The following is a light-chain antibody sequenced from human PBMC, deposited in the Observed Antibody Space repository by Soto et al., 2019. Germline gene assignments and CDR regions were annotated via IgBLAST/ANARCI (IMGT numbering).Light chain of an antibody. V-gene: IGKV3-15*01. CDR3: QQYHNWPPRT. CDR2: GAS. Sequence: EIVMTQSPATLSVSPGERVTLSCRASQSVSSNLAWYQQKPGQAPRLLIYGASTRATGIPARFSGGGSETEFTLTISSLQSEDFAVYYCQQYHNWPPRTFGQGTRWISN. CDR1: QSVSSN. J-gene: IGKJ1*01.